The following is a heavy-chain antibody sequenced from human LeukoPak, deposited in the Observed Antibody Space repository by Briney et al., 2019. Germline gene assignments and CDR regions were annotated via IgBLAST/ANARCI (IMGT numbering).Heavy chain of an antibody. CDR3: ARDPRYCSGGSCQY. CDR1: GYTFTGYY. J-gene: IGHJ4*02. CDR2: INPNSGGT. Sequence: GAPVKVSCKASGYTFTGYYMHWVRQAPGQGLEWMGRINPNSGGTNYAQKFQGRVTMTRDTSISTAYMELSRLRSDDTAVYYCARDPRYCSGGSCQYWGQGTLVTVSS. V-gene: IGHV1-2*06. D-gene: IGHD2-15*01.